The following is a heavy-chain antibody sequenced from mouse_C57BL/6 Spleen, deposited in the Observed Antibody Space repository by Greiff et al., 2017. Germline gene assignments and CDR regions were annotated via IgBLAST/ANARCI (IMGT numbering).Heavy chain of an antibody. J-gene: IGHJ3*01. CDR3: AGEEYDYDAVFAY. CDR2: INPSNGGT. CDR1: GYTFTSYR. D-gene: IGHD2-4*01. Sequence: QVQLQQPGTELVKPGASVKLSCKASGYTFTSYRMHWVKQRPGQGLEWIGNINPSNGGTNYNEKFQSKATLTVDKSSSTAYMQLSSLTSEDSAVYYCAGEEYDYDAVFAYWGQGTLVTVSA. V-gene: IGHV1-53*01.